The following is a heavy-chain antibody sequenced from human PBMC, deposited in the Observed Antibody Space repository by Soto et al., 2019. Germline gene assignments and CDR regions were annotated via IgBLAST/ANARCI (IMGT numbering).Heavy chain of an antibody. D-gene: IGHD6-19*01. CDR3: VHRGRSSGFGGDNWFDP. CDR2: IYWDDSN. CDR1: GFSLTTSPVA. Sequence: QITLKESGPTLVKPTQTLTLTCTFSGFSLTTSPVAVGWIRQPPGKALEWLAIIYWDDSNHYSPSLKSRLTITKDTSKNQVVLTMTNMDPVDTATYYCVHRGRSSGFGGDNWFDPWGQGTLVTVSS. J-gene: IGHJ5*02. V-gene: IGHV2-5*02.